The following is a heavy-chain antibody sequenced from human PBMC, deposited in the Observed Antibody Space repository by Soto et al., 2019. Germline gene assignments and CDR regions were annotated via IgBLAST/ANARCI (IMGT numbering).Heavy chain of an antibody. J-gene: IGHJ4*01. D-gene: IGHD3-10*01. CDR3: AKDPYGSGAFFDY. V-gene: IGHV3-23*01. Sequence: EVKLLESGGGLVQPGGSLRLSCAASGFTFGGYAMSWVRQAPGKGLECVSAISGSGGTTYYADSVKGRFTISRDHSKNTLYLQMNSLRAEDTALYYCAKDPYGSGAFFDYWGHGTLVTVSS. CDR2: ISGSGGTT. CDR1: GFTFGGYA.